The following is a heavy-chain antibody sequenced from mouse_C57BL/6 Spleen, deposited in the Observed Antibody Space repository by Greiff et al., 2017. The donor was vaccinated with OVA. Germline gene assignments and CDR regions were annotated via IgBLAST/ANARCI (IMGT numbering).Heavy chain of an antibody. D-gene: IGHD1-1*01. J-gene: IGHJ4*01. CDR3: ARNGSSYAMDY. V-gene: IGHV1-58*01. CDR1: GYTFTSYG. Sequence: EVQLQESGAELVRPGSSVKMSCKTSGYTFTSYGLNWVKQRPGQGLEWIGYIYIGNGYTEYNEKFKGKATLTSATSSSIAYMQISSLTSEYSAIDFGARNGSSYAMDYWGQGTSVTVSS. CDR2: IYIGNGYT.